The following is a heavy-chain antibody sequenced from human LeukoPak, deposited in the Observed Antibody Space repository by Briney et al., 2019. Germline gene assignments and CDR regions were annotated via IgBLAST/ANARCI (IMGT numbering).Heavy chain of an antibody. V-gene: IGHV1-69*01. J-gene: IGHJ5*02. CDR3: ASRDFWSGYYSHWFDP. CDR2: IIPIFGTA. CDR1: GGTFSSYA. Sequence: SVKVSCKASGGTFSSYAISWVRQAPGQGLEWMGGIIPIFGTANYAQKFQGRVTITADESTSTAYMELSSLISEDTAVYYCASRDFWSGYYSHWFDPWGQGTLVTVSS. D-gene: IGHD3-3*01.